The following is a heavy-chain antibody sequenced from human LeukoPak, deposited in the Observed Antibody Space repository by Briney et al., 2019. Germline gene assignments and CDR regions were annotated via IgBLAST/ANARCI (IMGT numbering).Heavy chain of an antibody. CDR1: GYTFASYW. CDR3: ARQLGTSSNYYYYYMDI. Sequence: GESLKISCKGSGYTFASYWIGWVRQMPGKGREWMGIIYPGDSDTRYSPPFQGQVTISADKSISTAYLQWSSLKASDTAMYYCARQLGTSSNYYYYYMDIWGTGTTVTVSS. CDR2: IYPGDSDT. V-gene: IGHV5-51*01. J-gene: IGHJ6*03. D-gene: IGHD6-6*01.